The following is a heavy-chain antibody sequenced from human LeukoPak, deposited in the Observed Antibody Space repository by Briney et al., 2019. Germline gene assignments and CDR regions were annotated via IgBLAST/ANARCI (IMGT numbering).Heavy chain of an antibody. Sequence: SETLSLTCTVSGGSISSSSYYWGWIRQPPGKGLEWIGSIYYSGSTYYNPSLKSRVTISVDTSKNQFSLKLSSVTAADTAVYYCARQNSQWLSLRAPTFFDYWGQGTLVTVSS. D-gene: IGHD3-22*01. CDR2: IYYSGST. V-gene: IGHV4-39*01. CDR3: ARQNSQWLSLRAPTFFDY. J-gene: IGHJ4*02. CDR1: GGSISSSSYY.